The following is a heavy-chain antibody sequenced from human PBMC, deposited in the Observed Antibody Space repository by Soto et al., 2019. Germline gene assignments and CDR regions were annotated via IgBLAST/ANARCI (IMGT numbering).Heavy chain of an antibody. CDR1: GGSISSSSYY. Sequence: SETLSLTCTVSGGSISSSSYYWGWIRQPPGKGLEWIGSIYYSGSTYYNPSLKSRVTLSVDTCKNQFSLKLSSVTAADTAVYYCARHVRSGRTGTPYYFDYWGQGTLVTVSS. CDR2: IYYSGST. D-gene: IGHD1-1*01. J-gene: IGHJ4*02. CDR3: ARHVRSGRTGTPYYFDY. V-gene: IGHV4-39*01.